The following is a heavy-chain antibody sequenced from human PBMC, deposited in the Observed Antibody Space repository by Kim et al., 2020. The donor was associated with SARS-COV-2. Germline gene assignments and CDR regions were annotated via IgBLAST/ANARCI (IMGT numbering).Heavy chain of an antibody. CDR1: GGTFSSYA. J-gene: IGHJ6*02. CDR2: IIPIFGTA. CDR3: ARDYDIHHRGMDV. Sequence: SVKVSCKASGGTFSSYAISWVRQAPGQGLEWMGGIIPIFGTANYAQKFQGRVTITADESTSTAYMELSSLRSEDTAVYYCARDYDIHHRGMDVWGQGTTVTVSS. D-gene: IGHD3-9*01. V-gene: IGHV1-69*13.